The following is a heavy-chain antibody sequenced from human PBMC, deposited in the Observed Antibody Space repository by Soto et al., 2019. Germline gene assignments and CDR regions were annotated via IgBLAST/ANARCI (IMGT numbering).Heavy chain of an antibody. V-gene: IGHV3-23*01. Sequence: GGSLRLSCAASGFTFSSYAMSWVRQAPGKGLGWVSAISGSGGSTYYADSVKGRFTISRDNSKNKLYLKMNSLRAEDTAVYYCAKGVNRGRYSNYNFDYWGQGTLVTVSS. CDR1: GFTFSSYA. CDR3: AKGVNRGRYSNYNFDY. J-gene: IGHJ4*02. D-gene: IGHD1-26*01. CDR2: ISGSGGST.